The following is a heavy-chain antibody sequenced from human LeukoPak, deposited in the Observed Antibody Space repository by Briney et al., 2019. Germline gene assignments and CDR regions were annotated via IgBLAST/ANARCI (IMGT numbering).Heavy chain of an antibody. Sequence: SETLSLTCTVSGGSISSYYWSCIRKPAGKGLEWIGRIYTSGSTNYNPSLKSRVTMSVDTSKNQFSLKLSSVTAADTAVYYCARTIGLMVYAGMLDWFDPWGQGTLVTVSS. CDR3: ARTIGLMVYAGMLDWFDP. J-gene: IGHJ5*02. CDR1: GGSISSYY. D-gene: IGHD2-8*01. CDR2: IYTSGST. V-gene: IGHV4-4*07.